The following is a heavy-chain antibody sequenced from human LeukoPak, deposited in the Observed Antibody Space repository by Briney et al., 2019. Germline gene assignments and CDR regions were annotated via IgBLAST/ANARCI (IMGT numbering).Heavy chain of an antibody. J-gene: IGHJ4*02. CDR3: ATGLEDSNIDY. V-gene: IGHV3-74*01. CDR1: GFTFSNYW. Sequence: GGSLRLSCAASGFTFSNYWMHWVRQAPGKGLVWVSRINSDGINTSYADSVKGRFTISRDNAKNSLYLQMNSLRADDTAVYYCATGLEDSNIDYWGQGTLVTVSS. CDR2: INSDGINT.